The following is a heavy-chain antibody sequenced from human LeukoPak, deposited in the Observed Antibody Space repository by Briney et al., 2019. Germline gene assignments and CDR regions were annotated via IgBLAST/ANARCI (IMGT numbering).Heavy chain of an antibody. J-gene: IGHJ3*02. CDR2: ISGSGGST. V-gene: IGHV3-23*01. D-gene: IGHD3-10*01. CDR3: AKALFSPRGAFDI. CDR1: GFTFSSYA. Sequence: GGSLRLSCAASGFTFSSYAMSWVRQAPGEGLEWVSAISGSGGSTYYADSVKGRFTISRDNSKNTLYLQMNSLRAEDTAVYYCAKALFSPRGAFDIWGQGTMVTVSS.